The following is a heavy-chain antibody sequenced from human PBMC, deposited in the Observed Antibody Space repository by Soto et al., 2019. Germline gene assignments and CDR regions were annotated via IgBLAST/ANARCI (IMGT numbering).Heavy chain of an antibody. D-gene: IGHD6-13*01. CDR3: ARLQQLATSWFDP. CDR1: GGAISSYY. Sequence: SETLSLTCTVSGGAISSYYWSWIRQPPGKGLEWIGYIYCSGSTNYNPSLKSRVTISVDTSKNQFSLKLSSVTAADTAVYYCARLQQLATSWFDPWGQGTPVTVSS. J-gene: IGHJ5*02. CDR2: IYCSGST. V-gene: IGHV4-59*01.